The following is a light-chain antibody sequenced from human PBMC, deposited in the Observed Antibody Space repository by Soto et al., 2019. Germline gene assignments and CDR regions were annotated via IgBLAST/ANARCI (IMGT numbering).Light chain of an antibody. V-gene: IGKV3-11*01. CDR3: QQRSNWPPVT. CDR1: QSVSSY. CDR2: DAS. J-gene: IGKJ4*01. Sequence: EIVLTQSPATQSLSPGERATLSCRASQSVSSYLAWYQQKPGQAPRLLIYDASNMATGIPARFSGSGSGTDFTLTISSLEPEDFAIYYCQQRSNWPPVTFGGGTKVEIK.